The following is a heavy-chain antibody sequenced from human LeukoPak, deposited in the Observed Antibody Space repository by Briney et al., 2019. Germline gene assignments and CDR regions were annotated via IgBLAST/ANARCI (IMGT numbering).Heavy chain of an antibody. CDR1: GFTFSSYS. CDR2: IDFTSRYI. Sequence: GGSLRLSCAASGFTFSSYSMNWVRQAPGKGLEWVSSIDFTSRYIYNADSVRGRFTTSRDNAKNSLDLQMNSLKVEDTAVYYCATPAAGPGAEYSLYWGQGTLVIVSS. J-gene: IGHJ1*01. V-gene: IGHV3-21*01. D-gene: IGHD6-13*01. CDR3: ATPAAGPGAEYSLY.